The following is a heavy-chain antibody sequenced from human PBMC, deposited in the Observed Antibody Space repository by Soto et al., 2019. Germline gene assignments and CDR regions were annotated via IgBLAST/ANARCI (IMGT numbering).Heavy chain of an antibody. J-gene: IGHJ1*01. CDR3: AGLRSAGIAAAVEH. D-gene: IGHD6-13*01. Sequence: XXSLSLSCAASGFTFSSYGMHWVLQAPGKGLEWVAVISYDGSNKYYADSVKGRFTISRDNSKNTLYLQMNSLRAEDTAVYYCAGLRSAGIAAAVEHWGQGTLVTVSS. CDR2: ISYDGSNK. CDR1: GFTFSSYG. V-gene: IGHV3-30*03.